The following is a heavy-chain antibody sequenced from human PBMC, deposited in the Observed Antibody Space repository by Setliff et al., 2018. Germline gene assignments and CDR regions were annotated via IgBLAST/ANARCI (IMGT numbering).Heavy chain of an antibody. Sequence: SETLSLTCTVSGDSISSYYWRWIRQPPGKGLEWIGYIYYSGSTNYNPSLKSRVTMSVATFENHFSLKLNSLTAADTAVYYCARVTNWGLDLRFDPWGQGILVTVSS. CDR2: IYYSGST. CDR3: ARVTNWGLDLRFDP. J-gene: IGHJ5*02. D-gene: IGHD7-27*01. CDR1: GDSISSYY. V-gene: IGHV4-59*01.